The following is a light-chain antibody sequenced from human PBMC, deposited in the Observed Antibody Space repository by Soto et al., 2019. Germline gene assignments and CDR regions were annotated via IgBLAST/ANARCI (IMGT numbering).Light chain of an antibody. Sequence: EIQMTQSPSTLSASVGDRVTITCRASQSFSNWLAWYQQKPGKAPKVLIYKASNLESGVPSRFSGSGSGTEFTLTISSLQPDDFATYYCQQYDSYSSACTFGQGTKLEIK. J-gene: IGKJ2*02. CDR3: QQYDSYSSACT. CDR2: KAS. V-gene: IGKV1-5*03. CDR1: QSFSNW.